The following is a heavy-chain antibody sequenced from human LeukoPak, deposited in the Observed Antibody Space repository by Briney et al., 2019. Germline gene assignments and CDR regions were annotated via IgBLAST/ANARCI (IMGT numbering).Heavy chain of an antibody. V-gene: IGHV3-23*01. Sequence: GGSLRLSWAASGFTFSSYAMSWVRQAPGKGLEWVSAISGSGGSTYYADSVKGRFTISRDNSKNTLYLQMSSLRAEDTAVYYCAKSLVFAVAGTRWFDPWGQGTLVTVSS. CDR2: ISGSGGST. CDR1: GFTFSSYA. D-gene: IGHD6-19*01. CDR3: AKSLVFAVAGTRWFDP. J-gene: IGHJ5*02.